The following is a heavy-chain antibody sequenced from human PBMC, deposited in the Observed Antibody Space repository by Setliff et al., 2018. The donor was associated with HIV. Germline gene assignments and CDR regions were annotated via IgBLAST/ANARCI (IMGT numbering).Heavy chain of an antibody. CDR1: VGSTRSSNW. D-gene: IGHD1-26*01. Sequence: PSETLSLTCAVSVGSTRSSNWWCWVRQPPGKGLEWIGEIYNSGRINYNASLKSRVTISVDNSKNQFSLNLSSVSAADKAVYNCERELRYNIMGSNGHYFDYWGQGIMVTVSS. CDR2: IYNSGRI. CDR3: ERELRYNIMGSNGHYFDY. J-gene: IGHJ4*02. V-gene: IGHV4-4*02.